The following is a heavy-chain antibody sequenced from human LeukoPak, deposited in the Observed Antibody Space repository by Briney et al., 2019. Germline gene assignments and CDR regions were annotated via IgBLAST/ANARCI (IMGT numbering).Heavy chain of an antibody. V-gene: IGHV3-9*01. J-gene: IGHJ4*02. CDR1: GFTFDDYA. D-gene: IGHD2-21*02. CDR3: AKGLVTAGGVDYFDY. Sequence: GGSLRLSCAASGFTFDDYAMHWVRQAPGKGLEWVSGFSWNSGSIGYADSVKGRFTISRDNAKNSLYLQMNSLRAEDTALYYCAKGLVTAGGVDYFDYWGQGTLVTVSS. CDR2: FSWNSGSI.